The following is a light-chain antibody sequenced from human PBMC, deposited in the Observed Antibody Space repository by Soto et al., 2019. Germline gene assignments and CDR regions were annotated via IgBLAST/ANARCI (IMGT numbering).Light chain of an antibody. CDR3: QTWGTGIRM. CDR1: SDYSNYP. J-gene: IGLJ3*02. CDR2: VNSDGSH. V-gene: IGLV4-69*01. Sequence: QLVLTQSPSASASLGASIKLTCTLGSDYSNYPLAWHQQQPEKGPRFLMRVNSDGSHIKGDEIPDRFSGSSSGAERYLTISSIQSEDEADYYCQTWGTGIRMFGGGTKLTVL.